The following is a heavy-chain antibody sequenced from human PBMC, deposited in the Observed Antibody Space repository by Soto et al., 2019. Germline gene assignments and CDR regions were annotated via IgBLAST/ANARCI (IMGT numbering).Heavy chain of an antibody. V-gene: IGHV3-53*01. CDR2: VYPDDNT. J-gene: IGHJ4*02. D-gene: IGHD3-3*01. CDR3: ARLPGAFYYDNGDYDFLDY. Sequence: GGSLRLSCAASGLSVVGSYMNWFRQSEQKGLEWISVVYPDDNTYYAESVRGRFTISRDRSKNTVSLQMNSLRAEDTAVYYCARLPGAFYYDNGDYDFLDYWGQGTLVTVSS. CDR1: GLSVVGSY.